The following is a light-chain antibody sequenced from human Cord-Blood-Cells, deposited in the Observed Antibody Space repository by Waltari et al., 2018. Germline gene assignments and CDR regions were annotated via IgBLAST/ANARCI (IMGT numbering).Light chain of an antibody. CDR3: CSYAGSSTFYV. CDR1: SSDVGSYNL. Sequence: QSALTQPASVSGSPCQSITISFTGTSSDVGSYNLVSWYQQHPGEAPKLMIYEGNKRPSEVSNRFSDSKSGNTASLTISGLQAEDEADYYCCSYAGSSTFYVFVTGTKVTVL. V-gene: IGLV2-23*01. CDR2: EGN. J-gene: IGLJ1*01.